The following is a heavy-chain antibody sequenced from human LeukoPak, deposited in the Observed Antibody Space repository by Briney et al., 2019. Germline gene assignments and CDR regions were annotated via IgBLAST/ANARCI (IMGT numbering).Heavy chain of an antibody. D-gene: IGHD6-6*01. V-gene: IGHV3-48*01. CDR2: ISSSSSTI. Sequence: GGSLRLACAASGFSFSTYSMNWVRQAPGKGLEWVSYISSSSSTIYYADSVKGRFTISRDNAKNSLYLQMNSLRAEDTAVYYCARGLSGYASSLGYWGQGTLVTVSA. CDR3: ARGLSGYASSLGY. CDR1: GFSFSTYS. J-gene: IGHJ4*02.